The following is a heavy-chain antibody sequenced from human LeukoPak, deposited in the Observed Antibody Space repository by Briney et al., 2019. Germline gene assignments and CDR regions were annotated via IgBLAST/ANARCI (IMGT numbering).Heavy chain of an antibody. J-gene: IGHJ5*02. Sequence: PSQTLSLTCTVSGGSISSGGYYWSWIRQHPGKGLEWIGYIYYSGSTYYNPPLKGRVTISVDTSKKQFSLKLSSVTAADTAVYYCAREVYYYGSGTFDPWGQGTLVTVSS. CDR1: GGSISSGGYY. D-gene: IGHD3-10*01. CDR3: AREVYYYGSGTFDP. CDR2: IYYSGST. V-gene: IGHV4-31*03.